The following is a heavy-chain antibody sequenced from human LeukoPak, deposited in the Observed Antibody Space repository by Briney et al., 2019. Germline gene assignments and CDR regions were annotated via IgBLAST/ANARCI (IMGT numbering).Heavy chain of an antibody. CDR1: GGSISSGMYY. J-gene: IGHJ4*01. V-gene: IGHV4-39*01. Sequence: KPSETLSLTCSVSGGSISSGMYYRGWIRQPPRKGLEWIGSIYHSGSTFYNSSLKGRVTISVDTTRNQFSLNLNPVTAADTAVYYCARTAAGYLSYYFDYWGQGTLVSVSS. CDR3: ARTAAGYLSYYFDY. D-gene: IGHD6-13*01. CDR2: IYHSGST.